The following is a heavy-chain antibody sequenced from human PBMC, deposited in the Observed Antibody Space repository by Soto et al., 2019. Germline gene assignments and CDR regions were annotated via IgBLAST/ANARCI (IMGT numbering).Heavy chain of an antibody. CDR1: GYTFTSYA. D-gene: IGHD3-10*01. CDR2: INAGNGNT. CDR3: ACLAWFGDPVPPFDC. Sequence: ASVKVSCKASGYTFTSYAMHWVRQAPGQRLEWMGWINAGNGNTKYSQKFQGRVTITRDTSASTAYMELSSLRSEDTAVYYCACLAWFGDPVPPFDCWGQGIVVTVSS. V-gene: IGHV1-3*01. J-gene: IGHJ4*02.